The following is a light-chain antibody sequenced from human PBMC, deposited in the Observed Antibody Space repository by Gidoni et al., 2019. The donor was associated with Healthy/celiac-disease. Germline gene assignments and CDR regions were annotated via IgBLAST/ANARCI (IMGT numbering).Light chain of an antibody. CDR2: DDS. J-gene: IGLJ2*01. CDR1: NSGRKR. CDR3: QVWDSSSDQVV. Sequence: SYVLTLPPSVSVAPGQTARITSGGSNSGRKRVPWYQQKPGQAPVLVGYDDSDRPSEIPERFSGSNSGNTATLTISRVEAGDEAEYYCQVWDSSSDQVVFGGGTKLTVL. V-gene: IGLV3-21*02.